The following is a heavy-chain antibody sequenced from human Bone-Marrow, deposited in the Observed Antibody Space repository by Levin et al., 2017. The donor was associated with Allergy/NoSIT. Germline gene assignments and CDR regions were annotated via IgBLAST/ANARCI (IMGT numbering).Heavy chain of an antibody. CDR2: IYWDDDK. CDR3: AHDHISGWHLHAFDV. J-gene: IGHJ3*01. Sequence: GSGPTLVKPTQTLTLTCTFSGFSLSTSGVGVGWIRQPPGKALEWLALIYWDDDKRYSPSLEGRLTITKDTSKNQVVLTMTSMDPVDTATYYCAHDHISGWHLHAFDVWGQGTVVTVSS. D-gene: IGHD6-19*01. V-gene: IGHV2-5*02. CDR1: GFSLSTSGVG.